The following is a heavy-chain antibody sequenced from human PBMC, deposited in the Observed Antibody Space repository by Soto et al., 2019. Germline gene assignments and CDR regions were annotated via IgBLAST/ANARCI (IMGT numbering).Heavy chain of an antibody. CDR3: ARGRDNGWEDCSSNSRDNPHYYYYAMDV. CDR2: TYYRSKWYN. Sequence: PSQTLSLTCAISGDSVSSNSAAWNWIRQSPSRGLEWLGRTYYRSKWYNDYAVSVKSRITINPDTSKNQFSLQLNSVTPEDTAVYYCARGRDNGWEDCSSNSRDNPHYYYYAMDVWGQGTTAPVYS. V-gene: IGHV6-1*01. CDR1: GDSVSSNSAA. J-gene: IGHJ6*02. D-gene: IGHD2-2*02.